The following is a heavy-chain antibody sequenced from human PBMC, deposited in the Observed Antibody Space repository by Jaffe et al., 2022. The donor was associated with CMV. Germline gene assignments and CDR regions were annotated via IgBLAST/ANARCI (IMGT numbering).Heavy chain of an antibody. V-gene: IGHV3-23*01. CDR1: GFPLRSYA. CDR3: AKVPSGRYVLDYFDY. Sequence: EVQLLESGGGLVQPGGSLRLSCAASGFPLRSYAMSWVRQAPGKGLEWVSTISGGGGSTYYADSVKGRFTISRDNSKNTLYLQMNSLRAEDTAVYYCAKVPSGRYVLDYFDYWGQGTLVTVSS. J-gene: IGHJ4*02. D-gene: IGHD1-26*01. CDR2: ISGGGGST.